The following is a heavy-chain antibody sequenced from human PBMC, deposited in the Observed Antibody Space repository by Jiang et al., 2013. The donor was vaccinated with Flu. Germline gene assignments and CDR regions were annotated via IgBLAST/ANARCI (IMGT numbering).Heavy chain of an antibody. V-gene: IGHV1-69*01. Sequence: GTANYAQKFQGRVTITADESTSTAYMELSSLRSEDTAVYYCARSYCSGGSCYSKGYYFDYWGQGTLVTVSS. CDR3: ARSYCSGGSCYSKGYYFDY. CDR2: GTA. D-gene: IGHD2-15*01. J-gene: IGHJ4*02.